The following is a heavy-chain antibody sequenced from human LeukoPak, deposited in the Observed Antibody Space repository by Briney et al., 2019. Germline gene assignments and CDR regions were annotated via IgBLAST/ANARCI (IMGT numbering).Heavy chain of an antibody. CDR2: MNLNSGNT. CDR1: GYTFTSYD. CDR3: ARGRWLQLLDALDI. D-gene: IGHD5-24*01. Sequence: ASVKVSCKASGYTFTSYDINWVRQATGQGLEWMGWMNLNSGNTGYAQKFQGRVTMTRNTSISTAYMELSSLRSEDTAVYYCARGRWLQLLDALDIWGQGTMVTVSS. J-gene: IGHJ3*02. V-gene: IGHV1-8*01.